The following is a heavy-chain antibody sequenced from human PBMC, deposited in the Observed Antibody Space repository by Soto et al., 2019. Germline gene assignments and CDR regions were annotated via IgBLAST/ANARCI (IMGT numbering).Heavy chain of an antibody. CDR1: GGSFSGYY. Sequence: SETLSLTCAFYGGSFSGYYWSWIRQPPGKWLEWIGEINHSGSTNYNPSLKSRVTISVDTSKNQFSLKLSSVTAADTAVYYCARGGEYYDFWSGYYLSYGMEVWGQGTTVIVS. J-gene: IGHJ6*01. CDR3: ARGGEYYDFWSGYYLSYGMEV. D-gene: IGHD3-3*01. V-gene: IGHV4-34*01. CDR2: INHSGST.